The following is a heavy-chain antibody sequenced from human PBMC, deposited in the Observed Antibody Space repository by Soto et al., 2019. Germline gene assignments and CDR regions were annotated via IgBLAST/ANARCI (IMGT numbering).Heavy chain of an antibody. J-gene: IGHJ4*02. D-gene: IGHD2-15*01. CDR3: ARDWGVVVVAATLFY. V-gene: IGHV3-30-3*01. CDR1: GFTFSSYA. CDR2: ISYDGSNK. Sequence: QVQLVASGGGVVQPGRSLRLSCAASGFTFSSYAMHWVRQAPGKGLEWVAVISYDGSNKYYADSVKGRFTISRDNSKNTLYLQMNSLRAEDTAVYYCARDWGVVVVAATLFYWGQGTLVTVSS.